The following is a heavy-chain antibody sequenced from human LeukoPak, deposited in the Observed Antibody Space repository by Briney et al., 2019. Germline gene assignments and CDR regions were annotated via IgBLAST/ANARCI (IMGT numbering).Heavy chain of an antibody. D-gene: IGHD3-22*01. CDR3: ARDWMEYYYDSSGYFPSLFDY. CDR2: ISSSGSTI. J-gene: IGHJ4*02. CDR1: GFTFSDYY. V-gene: IGHV3-11*01. Sequence: PGGSLRLSCAASGFTFSDYYMSWLRQAPGKGLEWVSYISSSGSTIYYADSVKGRFTISRDNAKNSLYLQMNSLRAEDTAVYYCARDWMEYYYDSSGYFPSLFDYWGQGTLVTVSS.